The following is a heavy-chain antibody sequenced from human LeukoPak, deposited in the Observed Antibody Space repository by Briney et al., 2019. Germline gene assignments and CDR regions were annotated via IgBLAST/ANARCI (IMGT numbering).Heavy chain of an antibody. D-gene: IGHD3-22*01. V-gene: IGHV3-23*01. CDR1: GFTFSSYA. CDR2: ISGSGGST. J-gene: IGHJ4*02. CDR3: AKVRPPNDSRNGFDY. Sequence: GGSLRLSCVASGFTFSSYAMSWVRQAPGKGLEWVSAISGSGGSTYYADSVKGRFTISRDNSKNTLYLQMNSLRAEDTAVYYCAKVRPPNDSRNGFDYWGQGTLVTVSS.